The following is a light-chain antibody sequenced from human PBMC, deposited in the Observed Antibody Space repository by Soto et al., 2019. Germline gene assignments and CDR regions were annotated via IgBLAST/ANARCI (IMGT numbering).Light chain of an antibody. CDR1: QGIKND. J-gene: IGKJ1*01. Sequence: DIQITQSPSSLSSSVLYIVTITCLSSQGIKNDLGWYQQKPGKAPKRLIYAASSLQSGVPSRFSGSRSGTEFTLTISSLQPEDFATYYCLQDNSYPRTFGQGTKVDIK. CDR2: AAS. CDR3: LQDNSYPRT. V-gene: IGKV1-17*01.